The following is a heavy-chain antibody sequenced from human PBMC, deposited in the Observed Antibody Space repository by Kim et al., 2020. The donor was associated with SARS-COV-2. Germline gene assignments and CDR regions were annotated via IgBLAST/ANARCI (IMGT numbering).Heavy chain of an antibody. V-gene: IGHV4-34*01. CDR3: ARGNSISYYYYYGMDV. CDR1: GGSFSGYY. J-gene: IGHJ6*02. CDR2: INHSGST. Sequence: SETLSLTCAVYGGSFSGYYWSWIRQPPGKGLEWIGEINHSGSTNYNPSLKSRVTISVDTSKNQFSLKLSSVTAADTAVYYCARGNSISYYYYYGMDVWGQGTTGTVSS. D-gene: IGHD3-3*02.